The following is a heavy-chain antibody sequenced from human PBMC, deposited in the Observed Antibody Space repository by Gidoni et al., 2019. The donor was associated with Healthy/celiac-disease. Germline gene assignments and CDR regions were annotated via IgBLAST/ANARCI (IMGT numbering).Heavy chain of an antibody. CDR1: GFTFRSYA. V-gene: IGHV3-23*01. D-gene: IGHD5-18*01. CDR2: ISGSGGST. Sequence: EVQLLESGGGLVQPGRSLRLSCAASGFTFRSYAVSWVRQAPGKGLEWVSAISGSGGSTYYADAVKGRFTISRDNSKNTVYLQMNSLRDEDTAVYYCAKPRMGLWCDYWGQGTLVTVSS. CDR3: AKPRMGLWCDY. J-gene: IGHJ4*02.